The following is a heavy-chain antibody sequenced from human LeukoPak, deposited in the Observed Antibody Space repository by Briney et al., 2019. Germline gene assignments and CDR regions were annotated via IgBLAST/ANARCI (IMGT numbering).Heavy chain of an antibody. D-gene: IGHD2-21*02. CDR3: AKDPAVVTASTSDY. CDR1: GFTFSSYA. J-gene: IGHJ4*02. Sequence: GGSLRLSCAASGFTFSSYAMSWVRQAPGKGLEWVSAISGSGGSTYYADSVKGRITISRDNSKNTLYLQMNSLRAEDTAVYYCAKDPAVVTASTSDYWGQGTLVTVSS. CDR2: ISGSGGST. V-gene: IGHV3-23*01.